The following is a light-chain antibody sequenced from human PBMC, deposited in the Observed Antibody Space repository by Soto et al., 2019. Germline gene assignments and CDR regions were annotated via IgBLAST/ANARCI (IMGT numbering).Light chain of an antibody. CDR2: GAS. J-gene: IGKJ1*01. V-gene: IGKV1-6*01. CDR3: LQDYNFPQT. Sequence: IELAQSPPALSASVGDTVTITCRASQDIRNDLGWYQQKPGRAPKLLIYGASNLQSGVPSRFSGSVSGTDFTLTISSLQPEDFATYYCLQDYNFPQTFGQGTKVDIK. CDR1: QDIRND.